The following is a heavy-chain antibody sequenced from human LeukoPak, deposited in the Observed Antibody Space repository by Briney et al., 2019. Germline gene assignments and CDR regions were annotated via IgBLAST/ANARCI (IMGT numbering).Heavy chain of an antibody. J-gene: IGHJ5*02. CDR1: GFTFSSYS. CDR2: ISSSSSTI. CDR3: ASLVPSHYVSNWFDP. Sequence: GGSLRLSCAASGFTFSSYSMNWVRQAPGKGLEWVSYISSSSSTIYYADSVKGRFTISRDNAKNSLYLQMNSLRDEDTAVYYCASLVPSHYVSNWFDPWGQGTLVTVSS. D-gene: IGHD4-17*01. V-gene: IGHV3-48*02.